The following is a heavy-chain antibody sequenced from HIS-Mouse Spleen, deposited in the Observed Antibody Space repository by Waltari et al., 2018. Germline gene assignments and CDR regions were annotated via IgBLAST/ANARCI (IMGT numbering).Heavy chain of an antibody. V-gene: IGHV2-70*15. CDR3: ARIAEGYTSGWYAFDY. D-gene: IGHD6-19*01. CDR1: GFSLSTSGMC. CDR2: IDWDADK. J-gene: IGHJ4*02. Sequence: QVTLRESGPALVKPTQTLTLTCTFSGFSLSTSGMCVSWIRQPPGKALEWLARIDWDADKYYSTSLKTSLTISRDTSKNQVVLTMTNMDPLDTATYYCARIAEGYTSGWYAFDYWGQGTLVTVSS.